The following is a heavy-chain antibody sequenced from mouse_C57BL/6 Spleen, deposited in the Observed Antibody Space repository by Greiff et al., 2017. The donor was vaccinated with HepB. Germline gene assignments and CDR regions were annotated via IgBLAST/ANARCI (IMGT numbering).Heavy chain of an antibody. D-gene: IGHD2-3*01. CDR3: ARHEWYDGYYDWYFDV. Sequence: VQLQESGAELVKPGASVKLSCKASGYTFTEYTIHWVKQRSGQGLEWIGWFYPGSGSIKYNEKFKDKATLTADKSSSTVYMELSRLTSEDSAVYFCARHEWYDGYYDWYFDVWGTGTTVTVSS. CDR1: GYTFTEYT. J-gene: IGHJ1*03. V-gene: IGHV1-62-2*01. CDR2: FYPGSGSI.